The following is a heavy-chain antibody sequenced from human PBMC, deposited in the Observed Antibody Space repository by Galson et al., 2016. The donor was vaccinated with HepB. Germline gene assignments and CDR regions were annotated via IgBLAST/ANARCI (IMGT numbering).Heavy chain of an antibody. Sequence: SETLSLTCSVSGYSISTGYYWGWIRQPPGKGLEWIGYIFRSGTTYYNPSLKSRVSISVDMSKNQFSLKLASVTAADTAVYYCAREGYNDGLHSWFDPWGQGTLVTVSS. J-gene: IGHJ5*02. D-gene: IGHD3-16*01. CDR1: GYSISTGYY. CDR3: AREGYNDGLHSWFDP. CDR2: IFRSGTT. V-gene: IGHV4-38-2*02.